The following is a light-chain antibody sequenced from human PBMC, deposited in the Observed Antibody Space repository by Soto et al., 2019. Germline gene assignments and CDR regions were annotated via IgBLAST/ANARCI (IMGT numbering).Light chain of an antibody. CDR3: QQSDSFPFT. CDR2: SAS. Sequence: DIQMTQSPSYVSASEGDRVTITCRASQDIITWLAWFQQKPGKAPRLLIYSASTLQRGVPSRFSGSGSGTEFTLTINRLQPEDVATYFCQQSDSFPFTVGPGTKVDV. CDR1: QDIITW. J-gene: IGKJ3*01. V-gene: IGKV1-12*01.